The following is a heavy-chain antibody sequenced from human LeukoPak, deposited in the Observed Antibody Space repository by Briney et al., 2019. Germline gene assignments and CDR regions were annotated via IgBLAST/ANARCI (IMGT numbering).Heavy chain of an antibody. CDR2: IWYDGSNK. V-gene: IGHV3-33*01. Sequence: PGRSLRLSCAASGFTFSSYGMHWVRQAPGKGLEWVAVIWYDGSNKYYADSVKGRFTISRDNSKNTLYLQMNSLRAEDTAVYYCARSPYDGWGNQYYFDYWGQGTLVTVSS. CDR3: ARSPYDGWGNQYYFDY. D-gene: IGHD3-10*01. J-gene: IGHJ4*02. CDR1: GFTFSSYG.